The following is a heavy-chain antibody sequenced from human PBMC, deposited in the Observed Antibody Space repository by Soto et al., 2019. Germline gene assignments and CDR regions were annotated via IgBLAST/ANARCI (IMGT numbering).Heavy chain of an antibody. D-gene: IGHD1-1*01. Sequence: QVQLVQSGGEVKKPGSSVKVSCKASGGTFSTYTISWVRQAPGQGLEWMGRIIPILGMANYAQKFQGRVTITADESTTTAYMERSSLRSDDTAVYYCAREPSTDVFDVWGQGTMVTVSS. V-gene: IGHV1-69*08. CDR2: IIPILGMA. CDR1: GGTFSTYT. J-gene: IGHJ3*01. CDR3: AREPSTDVFDV.